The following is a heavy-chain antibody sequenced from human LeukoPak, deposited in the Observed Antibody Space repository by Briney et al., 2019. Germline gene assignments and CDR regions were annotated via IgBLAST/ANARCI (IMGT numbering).Heavy chain of an antibody. D-gene: IGHD2-2*01. V-gene: IGHV3-30-3*01. CDR2: ISYDGSNK. CDR1: GFTFSSYA. Sequence: GGSLRLSCAASGFTFSSYAMHWVRQAPGKGLEWVAVISYDGSNKYYADSVKGRFTISRDNSKNTLYLQMNSLRAEDTAVYYCARGGCSSTSCYDAFDIWGQGTMVTVSS. CDR3: ARGGCSSTSCYDAFDI. J-gene: IGHJ3*02.